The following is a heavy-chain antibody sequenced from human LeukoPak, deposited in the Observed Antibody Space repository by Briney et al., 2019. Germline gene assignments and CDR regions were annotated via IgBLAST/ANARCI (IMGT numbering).Heavy chain of an antibody. V-gene: IGHV1-8*01. Sequence: ASVKVSCKVSGYTFTSYDINWVRQATGQGLEWMGWMNPISGNTGYAQKFQGRVTMTRNTSISTAYMELSSLRYEDTAVYYCARDAYYGSGSYHASKGFDYWGQGTLVTVSS. CDR1: GYTFTSYD. CDR3: ARDAYYGSGSYHASKGFDY. J-gene: IGHJ4*02. D-gene: IGHD3-10*01. CDR2: MNPISGNT.